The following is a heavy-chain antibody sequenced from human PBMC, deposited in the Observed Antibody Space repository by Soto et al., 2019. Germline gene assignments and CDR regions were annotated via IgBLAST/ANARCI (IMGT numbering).Heavy chain of an antibody. J-gene: IGHJ4*02. CDR2: IGTAGDT. CDR3: ARGHGAGDFDY. Sequence: GGSLRLSCAASGFTFSTYDIHWVRQATGKGLEWVSAIGTAGDTYYAGSVKGRFTISRENAKNSLCLQMNSLRAEDTAVYYCARGHGAGDFDYWGQGTQVTVSS. CDR1: GFTFSTYD. D-gene: IGHD1-26*01. V-gene: IGHV3-13*01.